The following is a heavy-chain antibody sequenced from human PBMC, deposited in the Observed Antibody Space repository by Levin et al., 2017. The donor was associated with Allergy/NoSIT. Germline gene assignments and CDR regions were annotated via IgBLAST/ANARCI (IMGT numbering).Heavy chain of an antibody. CDR2: ISGDGSNK. CDR3: ARKEYASRSPVGGLDH. V-gene: IGHV3-30-3*01. J-gene: IGHJ4*02. Sequence: GESLKISCEASGFIFTSYTLHWVRQAPGKGLEWVAAISGDGSNKYYADSVKGRFTISRDSSKNTLYVQMNSLSAEDTAIYYCARKEYASRSPVGGLDHWGQGTLVIVSS. D-gene: IGHD3-10*01. CDR1: GFIFTSYT.